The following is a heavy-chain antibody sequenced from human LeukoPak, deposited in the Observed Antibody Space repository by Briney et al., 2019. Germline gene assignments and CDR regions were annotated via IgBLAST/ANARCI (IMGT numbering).Heavy chain of an antibody. CDR2: ISSSSSYI. V-gene: IGHV3-21*01. Sequence: GGSLRLSCAASGFTFTTYWMTWVRQAPGKGLEWVSSISSSSSYIYYADSVKGRFTISRDNAKNSLYLQMNSLRAEDTAVYYCASSDGSEPDYFDYWGQGTLVTVSS. D-gene: IGHD3-10*01. CDR1: GFTFTTYW. J-gene: IGHJ4*02. CDR3: ASSDGSEPDYFDY.